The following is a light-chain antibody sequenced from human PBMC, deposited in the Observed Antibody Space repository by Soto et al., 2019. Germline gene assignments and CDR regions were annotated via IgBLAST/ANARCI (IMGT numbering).Light chain of an antibody. J-gene: IGKJ1*01. V-gene: IGKV3-11*01. CDR3: QYRSNWLWT. CDR1: QGFDNY. Sequence: EIVLTQSPATLSLSPGERATLSCRASQGFDNYLAWYQQKPGQTPRLIMYDASNRATGIPGRFSGSGSGTDFTLTISSLEPEDVAVYYCQYRSNWLWTFGQGTKVEIK. CDR2: DAS.